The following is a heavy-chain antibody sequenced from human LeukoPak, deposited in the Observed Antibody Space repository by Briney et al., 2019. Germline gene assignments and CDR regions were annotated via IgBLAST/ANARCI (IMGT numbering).Heavy chain of an antibody. CDR1: GGSISSISYY. D-gene: IGHD2-2*01. CDR3: ARGSTGPFDY. Sequence: PSETLSLTCTVSGGSISSISYYWGWIRQPPGKGLEWIGSFYYIGSTNYNPSLKSRVTISVDTSKNQFSLKLTSVTAADTAVYYCARGSTGPFDYWGQGTLVTVSS. CDR2: FYYIGST. V-gene: IGHV4-39*07. J-gene: IGHJ4*02.